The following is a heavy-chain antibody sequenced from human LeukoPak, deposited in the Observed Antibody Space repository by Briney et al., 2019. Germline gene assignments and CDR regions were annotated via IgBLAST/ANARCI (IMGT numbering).Heavy chain of an antibody. CDR3: ANRIWFGEAHDNWFDP. V-gene: IGHV4-34*01. CDR2: INHSGST. Sequence: SETLSLTCTVSGGAISYYYWNWIRQPPGKGLEWIGEINHSGSTNYNPSLKSRVTISVDTSKNQFSLKLSSVTAADTAVYYCANRIWFGEAHDNWFDPWGQGTLVTVSS. J-gene: IGHJ5*02. CDR1: GGAISYYY. D-gene: IGHD3-10*01.